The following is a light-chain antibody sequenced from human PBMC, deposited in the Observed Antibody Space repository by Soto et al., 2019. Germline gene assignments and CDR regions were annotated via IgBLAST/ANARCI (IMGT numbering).Light chain of an antibody. CDR2: FIS. V-gene: IGKV1-39*01. Sequence: DIELTQSPSSLSAPVGDTVTISCRASQTVSSYLNWYQQKVGQAPRLLIYFISRLQTGVPSRFSGSGSGRDFTLTITSPQPEDSATYYCQQTYSRPITFGQGTRREIK. J-gene: IGKJ5*01. CDR3: QQTYSRPIT. CDR1: QTVSSY.